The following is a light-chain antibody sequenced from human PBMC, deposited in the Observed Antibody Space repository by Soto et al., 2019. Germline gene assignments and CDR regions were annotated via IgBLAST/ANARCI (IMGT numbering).Light chain of an antibody. CDR2: GAS. V-gene: IGKV3-20*01. Sequence: EIVLTQSPGTLSLSPGERATLSCRASQSVSSSYLAWYQHKPGQPPRLLIYGASTRASGIPDRFSGGGSGTDFTLTNSRLEPEDFAMYYCQRYGRSPPGFTFGPGTRVDI. J-gene: IGKJ3*01. CDR3: QRYGRSPPGFT. CDR1: QSVSSSY.